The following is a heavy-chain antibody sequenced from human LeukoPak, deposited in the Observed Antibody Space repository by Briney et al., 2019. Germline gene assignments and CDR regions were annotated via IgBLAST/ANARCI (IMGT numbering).Heavy chain of an antibody. V-gene: IGHV3-23*01. J-gene: IGHJ4*02. Sequence: PGGSLRLSCAASGFTFSSYAMSWVRQAPGKGPEWVSAISGSGGSTYYADSVKGRFTISRDNSKNTLYLQMNSLRAEDTAVYYCAKDLDGYYDFWSGYYDYWGQGTLVTVSS. CDR1: GFTFSSYA. CDR2: ISGSGGST. CDR3: AKDLDGYYDFWSGYYDY. D-gene: IGHD3-3*01.